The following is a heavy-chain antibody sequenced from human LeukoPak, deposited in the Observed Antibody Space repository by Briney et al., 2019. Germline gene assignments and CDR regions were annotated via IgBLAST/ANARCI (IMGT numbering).Heavy chain of an antibody. Sequence: GGSLRLSCAASGFTFSSYEMNWVRQAPGKGLEWISYISSSGSTIYYADSVEGRFTISRDNAKNSLYLQMNSLRAEDTAVYYCARGPEYSSGWYGGYWGQGALVTVSS. CDR2: ISSSGSTI. J-gene: IGHJ4*02. V-gene: IGHV3-48*03. D-gene: IGHD6-19*01. CDR1: GFTFSSYE. CDR3: ARGPEYSSGWYGGY.